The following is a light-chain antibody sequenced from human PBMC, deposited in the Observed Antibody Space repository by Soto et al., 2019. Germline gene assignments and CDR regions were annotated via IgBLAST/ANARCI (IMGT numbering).Light chain of an antibody. CDR3: QQYGSSLI. Sequence: IVLKKSPGTLSLSPGERATLSCRASQSVSSHFAWYQQKPGQAPRFLIYGASTRPTGIPDRFSGSGSGTDFTLTISRLEPEDFAVYYCQQYGSSLIFGQGTRLEIK. J-gene: IGKJ5*01. CDR2: GAS. V-gene: IGKV3-20*01. CDR1: QSVSSH.